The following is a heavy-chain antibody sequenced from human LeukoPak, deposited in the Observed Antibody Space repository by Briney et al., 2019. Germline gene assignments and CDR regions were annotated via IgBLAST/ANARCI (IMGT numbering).Heavy chain of an antibody. J-gene: IGHJ4*02. CDR2: IYYSGST. Sequence: SETLSLTCAVSGYSISSGYFWGWIRQPPGKGLEWIGSIYYSGSTYYNPSLKSRVTISVDTSKNQFSLKLSSVTAADTAVYCCARLPYCGSINCYSPYYFDYWGQGTLVTVSS. D-gene: IGHD2-2*01. CDR1: GYSISSGYF. CDR3: ARLPYCGSINCYSPYYFDY. V-gene: IGHV4-38-2*01.